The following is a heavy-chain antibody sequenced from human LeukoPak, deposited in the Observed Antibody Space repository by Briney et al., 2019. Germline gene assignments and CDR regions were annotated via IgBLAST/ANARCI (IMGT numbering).Heavy chain of an antibody. V-gene: IGHV4-59*01. J-gene: IGHJ5*02. Sequence: SAETLSLTCTVSGGSISSYYWSWIRQPPGKGLEWVGYIYYSGSTNYNPSLKSRVTISVDPSKNHFSLKLSSVTAADTAVYYCARFRRIATTRRYNWFDPWGQGTLVTVSS. CDR3: ARFRRIATTRRYNWFDP. D-gene: IGHD5-24*01. CDR1: GGSISSYY. CDR2: IYYSGST.